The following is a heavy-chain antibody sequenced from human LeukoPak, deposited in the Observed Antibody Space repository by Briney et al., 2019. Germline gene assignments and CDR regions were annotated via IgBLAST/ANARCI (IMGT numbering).Heavy chain of an antibody. CDR3: ARSRSVYDILTVAKIPSYYYGMDV. D-gene: IGHD3-9*01. CDR1: GYTFTGYY. CDR2: INLNSGGT. V-gene: IGHV1-2*04. Sequence: GASVKVSCKASGYTFTGYYMHWVRQAPGQGLEWMGWINLNSGGTNYAQKFQGWVTMTRDTSISTAYMELSRLRSDDTAVDYCARSRSVYDILTVAKIPSYYYGMDVWGQGTTVTLSS. J-gene: IGHJ6*02.